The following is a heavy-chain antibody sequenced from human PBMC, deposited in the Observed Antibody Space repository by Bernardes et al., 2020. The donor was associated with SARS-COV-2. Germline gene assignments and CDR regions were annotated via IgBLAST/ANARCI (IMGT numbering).Heavy chain of an antibody. D-gene: IGHD1-1*01. CDR1: GFIFSNYG. CDR3: ATSGDDGFDL. V-gene: IGHV3-33*01. CDR2: IYYDETTK. Sequence: GGSLRLSCVASGFIFSNYGMHCVRQAPGKGLDWVALIYYDETTKYYADSVKGRFTISRDNPKNTVFLQMHSLRAEDTAVYYCATSGDDGFDLWGQGTLVTVSS. J-gene: IGHJ3*01.